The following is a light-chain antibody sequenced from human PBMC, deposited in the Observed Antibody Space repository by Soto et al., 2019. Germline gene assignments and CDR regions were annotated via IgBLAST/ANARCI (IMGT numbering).Light chain of an antibody. CDR3: QHYYNWPRT. Sequence: EIVMTQAPAPLSVSPGEKATLSRKASQSVSSNLAWYQQKPGQAPRLLIYGASTRATNIPGRFSASGSGTEFTLTISSLQSEDFAVYYCQHYYNWPRTFGQGTKVDIK. V-gene: IGKV3-15*01. CDR1: QSVSSN. CDR2: GAS. J-gene: IGKJ1*01.